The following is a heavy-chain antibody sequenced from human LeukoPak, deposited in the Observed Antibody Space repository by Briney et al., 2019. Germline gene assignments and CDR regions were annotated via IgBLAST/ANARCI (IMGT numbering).Heavy chain of an antibody. Sequence: PGGSLRLSCAASGFTLSSYAMSWVRQAPGKGLEWVSGISGSGGRTYYADSVKGRFTISRDDSKKTLYMQMNSLRAEDTAIYYCAKVGSTSGWYWFDPWGQGTLVTVSS. CDR3: AKVGSTSGWYWFDP. D-gene: IGHD6-19*01. J-gene: IGHJ5*02. CDR2: ISGSGGRT. CDR1: GFTLSSYA. V-gene: IGHV3-23*01.